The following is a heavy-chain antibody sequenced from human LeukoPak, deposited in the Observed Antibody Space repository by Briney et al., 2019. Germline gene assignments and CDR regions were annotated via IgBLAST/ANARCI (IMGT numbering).Heavy chain of an antibody. CDR3: VSRGCTANACFVSSFNCFDH. CDR1: GLTFSRYW. CDR2: INQDGSEK. J-gene: IGHJ4*02. Sequence: GGSLRLSCAASGLTFSRYWLTWVRQAPGKGLEWVANINQDGSEKNSVDSVKGRFTISRDNAKSSLYLQMNSLRDEDTAVYHCVSRGCTANACFVSSFNCFDHWGQGSLVTVSS. D-gene: IGHD2-8*02. V-gene: IGHV3-7*03.